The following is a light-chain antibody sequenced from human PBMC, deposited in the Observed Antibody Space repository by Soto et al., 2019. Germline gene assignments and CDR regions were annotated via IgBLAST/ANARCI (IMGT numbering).Light chain of an antibody. CDR2: EVS. Sequence: QSALTQPASVSGSPGQSITISCTGTSSDVGGYNFVSWYQHHPGKAPKLMIYEVSNRPSGVSNRFSGSKSGNMASLTISGLQAEDEADYYCSSYTSSRTRVFGGGTKLTVL. V-gene: IGLV2-14*01. CDR1: SSDVGGYNF. J-gene: IGLJ2*01. CDR3: SSYTSSRTRV.